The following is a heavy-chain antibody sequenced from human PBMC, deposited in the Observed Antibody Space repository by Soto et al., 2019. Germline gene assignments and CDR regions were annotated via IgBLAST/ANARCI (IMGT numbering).Heavy chain of an antibody. D-gene: IGHD2-2*01. CDR2: ISWNGGST. V-gene: IGHV3-9*01. J-gene: IGHJ4*02. CDR3: STLVVPAAPLSY. Sequence: PGGSLRLSCAVSGFSFEDYAMHWVRQAPGKGLEWVAAISWNGGSTGYADSVKGRFTISRDNAKKSLYLQMNSLRAEDTAVYYCSTLVVPAAPLSYWGQGTLVTVSS. CDR1: GFSFEDYA.